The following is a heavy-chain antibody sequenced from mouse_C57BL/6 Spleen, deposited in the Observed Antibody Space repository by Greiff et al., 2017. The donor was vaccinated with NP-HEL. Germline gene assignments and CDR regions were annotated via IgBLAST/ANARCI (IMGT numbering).Heavy chain of an antibody. J-gene: IGHJ4*01. CDR2: IDPETGGT. V-gene: IGHV1-15*01. D-gene: IGHD3-2*02. Sequence: QVQLQQSGAELVRPGASVTLSCKASGYTFTDYEMHWVKQTPVHGLEWIGAIDPETGGTAYNQKFKGKAILTADKSSSTAYMELRSLTSEDSAVYYCTRRASSGYYYAMDYWGQGTSVTVSS. CDR1: GYTFTDYE. CDR3: TRRASSGYYYAMDY.